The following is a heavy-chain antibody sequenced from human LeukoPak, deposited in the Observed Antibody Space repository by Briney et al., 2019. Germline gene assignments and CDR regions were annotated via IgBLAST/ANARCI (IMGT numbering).Heavy chain of an antibody. J-gene: IGHJ4*02. CDR3: AREGVEMATIGEGYFDY. D-gene: IGHD5-24*01. CDR1: GGSISSGGYY. V-gene: IGHV4-61*08. Sequence: SETLSLTCTVSGGSISSGGYYWSWIRQHPGKGLEWIGYIYYSGSTYYNPSLKSRVTISVDTSKNQFSLKLSSVTAADTAVYYCAREGVEMATIGEGYFDYWGQGTLVTVSS. CDR2: IYYSGST.